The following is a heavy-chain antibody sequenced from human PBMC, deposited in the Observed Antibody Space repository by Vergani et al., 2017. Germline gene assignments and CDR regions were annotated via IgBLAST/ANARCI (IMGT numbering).Heavy chain of an antibody. J-gene: IGHJ3*01. CDR1: GDSISRSHHY. Sequence: QLQLQESGPGLVKPSETLSLSCRVSGDSISRSHHYWGFIRQPPGKGLEWIGSISSSGSPYYNPTLKSRLAFSVDTSKNLFSLSQKSVTATDTGMYFCARQGGPSAITVGLHVWGQGTMVTVS. CDR3: ARQGGPSAITVGLHV. V-gene: IGHV4-39*01. CDR2: ISSSGSP. D-gene: IGHD3-10*01.